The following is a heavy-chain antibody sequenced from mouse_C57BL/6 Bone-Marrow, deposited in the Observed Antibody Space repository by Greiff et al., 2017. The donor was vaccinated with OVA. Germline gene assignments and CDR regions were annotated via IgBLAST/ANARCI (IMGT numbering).Heavy chain of an antibody. CDR3: ARGGGYDGEDY. J-gene: IGHJ4*01. CDR1: GYTFTDYY. V-gene: IGHV1-76*01. D-gene: IGHD2-2*01. Sequence: QVQLQQSGAELVRPGASVKLSCKASGYTFTDYYINWVKQRPGQGLEWIARIYPGSGNTYYNEKFKGKATLTAEKSSSTAYMQLSSLTSEDSAVYFCARGGGYDGEDYWGQGTSVTVSS. CDR2: IYPGSGNT.